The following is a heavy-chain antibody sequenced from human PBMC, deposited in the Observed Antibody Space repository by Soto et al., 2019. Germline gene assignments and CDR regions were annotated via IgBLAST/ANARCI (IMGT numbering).Heavy chain of an antibody. CDR3: ARELASGN. D-gene: IGHD3-10*01. CDR1: GFTLSNNG. CDR2: ISRDGNTK. J-gene: IGHJ4*02. V-gene: IGHV3-30*03. Sequence: QVQLVESGGGVVQPGRSLRLSCAASGFTLSNNGMHWVRQAPGKGPEWVAVISRDGNTKFYADSVKGRFAISKDNSENTLYLQMNSLRLEDTAVYFCARELASGNWGQGTLVTVSS.